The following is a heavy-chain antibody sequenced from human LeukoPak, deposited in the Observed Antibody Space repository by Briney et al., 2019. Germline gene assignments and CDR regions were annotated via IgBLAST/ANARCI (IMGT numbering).Heavy chain of an antibody. Sequence: GGSLRLSCAASGFTFSSYWMSWVRQAPGKGLEWVANIKQDGSEKYYVDSVKGRFTISRDNAKNSLYPQMNSLRAEDTAVYYCARRYDILTGYYPTSSYYYYYMDVWGKGTTVTISS. D-gene: IGHD3-9*01. V-gene: IGHV3-7*01. CDR2: IKQDGSEK. CDR3: ARRYDILTGYYPTSSYYYYYMDV. J-gene: IGHJ6*03. CDR1: GFTFSSYW.